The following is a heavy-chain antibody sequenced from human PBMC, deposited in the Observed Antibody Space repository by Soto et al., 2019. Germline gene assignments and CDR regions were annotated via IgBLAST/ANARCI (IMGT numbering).Heavy chain of an antibody. CDR3: ARELEDYYGSGSYYPYYGMDV. V-gene: IGHV1-46*01. CDR2: INPSGGST. J-gene: IGHJ6*02. Sequence: ASVKVSCKASGYTFTSYYMHLVRQAPGQGLEWMGIINPSGGSTSYAQKFQGRVTMTRDTSTSTVYMELSSLRSEDTAVYYCARELEDYYGSGSYYPYYGMDVWGQGTTVTVSS. D-gene: IGHD3-10*01. CDR1: GYTFTSYY.